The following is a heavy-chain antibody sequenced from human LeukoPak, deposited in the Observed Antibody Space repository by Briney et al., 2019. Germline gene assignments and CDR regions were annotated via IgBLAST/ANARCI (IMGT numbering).Heavy chain of an antibody. CDR3: ASHYYDSSGYYTNWFDP. J-gene: IGHJ5*02. V-gene: IGHV4-39*07. D-gene: IGHD3-22*01. CDR2: IYYSGST. CDR1: GGSISSSSYY. Sequence: SETLSLTCTVSGGSISSSSYYWGWIRQPPGKGLEWIGSIYYSGSTNYNPSLKSRVTISVDTSKNQFSLKLSSVTAADTAVYYCASHYYDSSGYYTNWFDPWGQGTLVTVSS.